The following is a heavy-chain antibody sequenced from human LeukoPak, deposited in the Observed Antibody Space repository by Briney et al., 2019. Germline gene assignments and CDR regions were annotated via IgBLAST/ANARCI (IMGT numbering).Heavy chain of an antibody. J-gene: IGHJ4*02. CDR3: AKGLTYYYDSSGFPPYFDY. CDR1: GFTFSSYG. CDR2: IWYDGSNK. Sequence: GRSLRLSCAASGFTFSSYGMHWVRQAPGKGLEWVAVIWYDGSNKYYADPVKGRFTISRDNSKNTLYLQMNSLRAEDTAVYYCAKGLTYYYDSSGFPPYFDYWGQGTLVTVSS. V-gene: IGHV3-33*06. D-gene: IGHD3-22*01.